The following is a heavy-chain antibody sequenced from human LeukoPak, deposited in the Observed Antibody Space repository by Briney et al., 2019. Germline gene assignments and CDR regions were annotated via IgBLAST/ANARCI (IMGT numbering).Heavy chain of an antibody. V-gene: IGHV3-15*01. Sequence: PGGSLRLSCAASGFTFNNAWMSWVRQAPGKGLEWVGRIKSKTDGGTTDYAAPVKGRFTISRDDSKNTLYLQMNSLKTEDYYGSGISDYWGQGTLVIVSS. CDR2: IKSKTDGGTT. CDR1: GFTFNNAW. J-gene: IGHJ4*02. D-gene: IGHD3-10*01. CDR3: SDY.